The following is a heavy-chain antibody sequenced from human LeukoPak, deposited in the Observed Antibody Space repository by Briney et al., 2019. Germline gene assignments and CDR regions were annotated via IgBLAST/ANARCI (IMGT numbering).Heavy chain of an antibody. V-gene: IGHV3-23*01. D-gene: IGHD2-15*01. Sequence: GGSLRLSCAASGFTFSSYAMSWVRQAPGKGLEWVSAISGSGGSTYYADSVKARFTISRDNSKNTLYLQMNSVRAEDTAVYYCAKDLRRGSCYSLVYWGQGTLVTVSS. CDR2: ISGSGGST. CDR1: GFTFSSYA. CDR3: AKDLRRGSCYSLVY. J-gene: IGHJ4*02.